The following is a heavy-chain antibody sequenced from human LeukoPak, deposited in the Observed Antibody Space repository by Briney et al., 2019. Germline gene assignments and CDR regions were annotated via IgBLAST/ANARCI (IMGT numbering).Heavy chain of an antibody. Sequence: GGSLRLSCAASGFTLSHFWMSWVRQAPGKGLEWVAYIKKTGSETYYMDSVEGRFTITRDNSRDSVFLHMYGLRAEDTAVDCCARGNGYCSGANCYSYFDSWGEGTLVTVSS. D-gene: IGHD2-15*01. CDR2: IKKTGSET. CDR1: GFTLSHFW. J-gene: IGHJ4*02. CDR3: ARGNGYCSGANCYSYFDS. V-gene: IGHV3-7*01.